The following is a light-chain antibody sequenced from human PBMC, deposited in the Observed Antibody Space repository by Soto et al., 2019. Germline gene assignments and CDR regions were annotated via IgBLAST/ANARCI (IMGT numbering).Light chain of an antibody. V-gene: IGKV1-9*01. CDR1: QDIASY. CDR2: DVS. J-gene: IGKJ1*01. CDR3: QQVNYAPWT. Sequence: DIQLTQSPSFLSASVGDRVIITCRASQDIASYLAGYQQKPGQAPKLLIYDVSTLESGVPSRFSGSGSGTEVTLTVSSLQPEDFATYYCQQVNYAPWTFGQGTKVEIK.